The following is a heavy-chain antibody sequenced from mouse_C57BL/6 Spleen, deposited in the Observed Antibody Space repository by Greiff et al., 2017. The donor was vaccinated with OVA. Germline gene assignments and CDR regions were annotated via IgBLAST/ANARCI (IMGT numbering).Heavy chain of an antibody. CDR3: ARRGNNWYFDV. CDR2: IYPGDGDT. Sequence: QVQLKQSGPELVKPGASVKISCKASGYAFSSSWMNWVKQRPGKGLEWIGRIYPGDGDTNYNGKFKGKATLTADKSSSTAYMQLSSLTSEDSAVYFCARRGNNWYFDVWGTGTTVTVSS. J-gene: IGHJ1*03. CDR1: GYAFSSSW. D-gene: IGHD2-1*01. V-gene: IGHV1-82*01.